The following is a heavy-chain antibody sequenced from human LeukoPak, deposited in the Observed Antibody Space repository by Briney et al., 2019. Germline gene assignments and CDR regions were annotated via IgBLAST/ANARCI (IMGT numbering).Heavy chain of an antibody. J-gene: IGHJ4*02. CDR3: ARGEPEYYDILTGYPLDY. D-gene: IGHD3-9*01. Sequence: PESLSLSPAVYLVAPCGYYSSWGPDTPGKGLGCVLEINHSGSTNYNPSLKSQVTISVDTSKNQFYLKLSSVTVADTAVYYCARGEPEYYDILTGYPLDYWGQGTLVTVSS. CDR1: LVAPCGYY. CDR2: INHSGST. V-gene: IGHV4-34*01.